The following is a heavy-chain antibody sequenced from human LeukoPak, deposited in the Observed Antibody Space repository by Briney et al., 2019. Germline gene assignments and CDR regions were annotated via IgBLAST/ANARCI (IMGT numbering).Heavy chain of an antibody. V-gene: IGHV3-66*01. D-gene: IGHD7-27*01. CDR3: ARDPNWGYFDY. J-gene: IGHJ4*02. Sequence: GGSLRLSCAVSGFTVSSNYMSWVRQAPGKGLEWVSVIYSGGSTYYADSVKGRFTISRDNSKNTLFLQMNSLRAEDTAVYYCARDPNWGYFDYWGQGNLVTVSS. CDR1: GFTVSSNY. CDR2: IYSGGST.